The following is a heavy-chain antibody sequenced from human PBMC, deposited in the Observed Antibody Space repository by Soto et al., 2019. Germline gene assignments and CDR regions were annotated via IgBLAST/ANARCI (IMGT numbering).Heavy chain of an antibody. CDR3: ARAGYSSSWYFDAFDI. V-gene: IGHV4-4*02. CDR2: IYHSGST. D-gene: IGHD6-13*01. Sequence: PSETLSLTCAVSGGSLSSSNWWSWVRQPPGKGLEWIGEIYHSGSTNYNPSLKSRVTISVDKSKNQFSLKLSSVTAADTAVYYCARAGYSSSWYFDAFDIWGQGTMVTVSS. CDR1: GGSLSSSNW. J-gene: IGHJ3*02.